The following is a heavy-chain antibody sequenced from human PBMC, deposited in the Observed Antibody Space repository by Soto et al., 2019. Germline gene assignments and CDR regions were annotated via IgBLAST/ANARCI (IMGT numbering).Heavy chain of an antibody. J-gene: IGHJ4*02. Sequence: GESLKISCKGSGFTFTAYWIGWVRQMPGKGLEWMGIMFPGDSTTRYGPSFQGQVTMSADKSISTAYLQWNSLKASDTAMYYCARVVIAYCSSTSCPADYWRPGALVTASS. CDR3: ARVVIAYCSSTSCPADY. D-gene: IGHD2-2*01. CDR1: GFTFTAYW. CDR2: MFPGDSTT. V-gene: IGHV5-51*03.